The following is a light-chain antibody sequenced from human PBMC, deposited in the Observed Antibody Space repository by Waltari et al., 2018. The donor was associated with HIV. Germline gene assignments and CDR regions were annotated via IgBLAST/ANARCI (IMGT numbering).Light chain of an antibody. J-gene: IGKJ4*01. V-gene: IGKV1-12*01. CDR2: GTS. Sequence: DIQMTQSPSSVSASVGDRVTITCRASQAISGWLAWYQQNPGKAPKLLIYGTSSLQSGVPSRFSGSGSGTDFTLTISSLQSEDFATYYCQQADSVPLTFGGGTKVEIK. CDR1: QAISGW. CDR3: QQADSVPLT.